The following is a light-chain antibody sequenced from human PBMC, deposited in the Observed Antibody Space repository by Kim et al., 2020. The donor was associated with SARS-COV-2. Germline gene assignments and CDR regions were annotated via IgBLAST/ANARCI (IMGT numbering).Light chain of an antibody. Sequence: EIVLTQSPATLSLSPGERATLSCRASQSVSRYLAWYQQKPGQAPSLLIYDASTRATGIPARFSGSGSGTDFTLTISSLEPEDFAIYYCQHRRNWPLTFGGGTKVDIK. CDR3: QHRRNWPLT. J-gene: IGKJ4*01. CDR2: DAS. V-gene: IGKV3-11*01. CDR1: QSVSRY.